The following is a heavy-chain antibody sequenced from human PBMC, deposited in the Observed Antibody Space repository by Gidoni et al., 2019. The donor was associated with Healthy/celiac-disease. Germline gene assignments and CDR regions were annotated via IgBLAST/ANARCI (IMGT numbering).Heavy chain of an antibody. J-gene: IGHJ4*02. V-gene: IGHV4-31*03. Sequence: VQLKDSGPGLVKPSQPLSPPCPFSGCSISSGGYYWSWIRQHPGKGLEWIGYIYYSGSTYYNPSLKSRVTISVDTSKNQFSLKLSSVTAADTAVYYCARGRYSGYDFDYWGQGTLVTVSS. CDR1: GCSISSGGYY. CDR3: ARGRYSGYDFDY. CDR2: IYYSGST. D-gene: IGHD5-12*01.